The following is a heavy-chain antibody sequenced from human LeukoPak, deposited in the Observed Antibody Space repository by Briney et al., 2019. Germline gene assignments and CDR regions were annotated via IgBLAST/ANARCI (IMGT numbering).Heavy chain of an antibody. CDR2: ISSSSSYI. J-gene: IGHJ4*02. Sequence: GGSLRLSCAASGFTFSSYSMNWVRQAPGKGLEWVSSISSSSSYIYYADSAKGRFTISRDHAKNSLYLQMNSLRAEDTAVYYCARAYDSSGYAYDYWGQGTLVTVSS. CDR1: GFTFSSYS. D-gene: IGHD3-22*01. CDR3: ARAYDSSGYAYDY. V-gene: IGHV3-21*01.